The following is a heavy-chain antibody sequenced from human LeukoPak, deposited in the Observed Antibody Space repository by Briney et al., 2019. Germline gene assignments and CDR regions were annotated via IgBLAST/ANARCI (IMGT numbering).Heavy chain of an antibody. V-gene: IGHV1-2*02. CDR2: INPNSGGT. J-gene: IGHJ4*02. CDR3: ARPNYYDSSGSTYYFDY. Sequence: ASVKVSCKASGYTFTGYYMHWVRQAPGQGLEWMGWINPNSGGTNYAQKFQGRVTMTRDTSISTAYMELSRLRSDDTAVYYCARPNYYDSSGSTYYFDYWGQGTLVTVSS. D-gene: IGHD3-22*01. CDR1: GYTFTGYY.